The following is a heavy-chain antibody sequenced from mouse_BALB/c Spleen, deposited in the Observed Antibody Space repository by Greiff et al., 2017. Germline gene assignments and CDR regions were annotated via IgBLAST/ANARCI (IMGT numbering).Heavy chain of an antibody. CDR3: AREDYWYFDV. Sequence: QVQLQQSGAELVRPGTSVTVSCKASGYAFTNYLIEWVKQRPGQGLEWIGVINPGSGGTNYNEKFKGKATLTADKSSSTAYMQLSNLTSDDSAVYFCAREDYWYFDVWGAGTTVTVSS. J-gene: IGHJ1*01. V-gene: IGHV1-54*01. CDR2: INPGSGGT. CDR1: GYAFTNYL.